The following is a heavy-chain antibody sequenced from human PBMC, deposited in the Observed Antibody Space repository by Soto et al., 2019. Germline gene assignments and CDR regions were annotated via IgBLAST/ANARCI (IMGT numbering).Heavy chain of an antibody. V-gene: IGHV1-18*04. D-gene: IGHD3-22*01. CDR3: ARDRGYYDSSGHNWFDP. CDR1: GYTFTSYG. Sequence: ASVKVSCKXSGYTFTSYGISWVRQAPGQGLEWMGWISAYNGNTNYAQKLQGRVTMTTDTSTSTAYMELRSLRSDDTAVYYCARDRGYYDSSGHNWFDPWGQGTLVTVSS. CDR2: ISAYNGNT. J-gene: IGHJ5*02.